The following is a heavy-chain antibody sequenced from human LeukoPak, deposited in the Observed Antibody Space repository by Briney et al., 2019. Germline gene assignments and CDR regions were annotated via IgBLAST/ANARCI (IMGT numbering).Heavy chain of an antibody. CDR1: GFTFSNYD. V-gene: IGHV3-30*02. Sequence: PGGSLRLSCTASGFTFSNYDIHWVRQAPGKGLELVAFIQYDGSNKYYADSVKGRFTISRDNSKNTLYLLMNSLRAEDTAVYYCAKVSGVGSSWSPFDYWGQGTLVTVSS. D-gene: IGHD6-13*01. J-gene: IGHJ4*02. CDR3: AKVSGVGSSWSPFDY. CDR2: IQYDGSNK.